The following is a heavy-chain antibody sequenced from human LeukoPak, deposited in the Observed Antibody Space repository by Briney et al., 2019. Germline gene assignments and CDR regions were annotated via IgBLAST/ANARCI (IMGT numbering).Heavy chain of an antibody. CDR1: GGPFNGYY. CDR3: ARDRWFDT. V-gene: IGHV4-59*01. J-gene: IGHJ5*02. Sequence: PSETLSLTCTVSGGPFNGYYWSWIRQPPGKGLEWVGYIYYTESTNYNPSLKSGVIISLDTSKNQYCCVLSSVTAADTAVYYFARDRWFDTWGQGTLVTVSS. CDR2: IYYTEST.